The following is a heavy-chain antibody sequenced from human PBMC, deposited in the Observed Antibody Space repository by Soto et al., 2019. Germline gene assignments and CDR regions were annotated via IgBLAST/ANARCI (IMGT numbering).Heavy chain of an antibody. Sequence: GASVKVSCKASGYTFTSYGISWVRQAPGQGLEWMGWISAYNGNTNYAQKLQGRVTMTTDTSTSTAYMELSSLRSEDTAVYYCARDLLLWVGGPTNYGMDVWGQGTTVTVSS. CDR2: ISAYNGNT. J-gene: IGHJ6*02. V-gene: IGHV1-18*01. CDR3: ARDLLLWVGGPTNYGMDV. D-gene: IGHD3-10*01. CDR1: GYTFTSYG.